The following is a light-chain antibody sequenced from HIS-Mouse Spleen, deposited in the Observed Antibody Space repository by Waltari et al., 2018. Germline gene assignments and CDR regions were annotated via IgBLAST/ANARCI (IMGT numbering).Light chain of an antibody. CDR1: ALPKKY. CDR3: YSTDSSGNHRV. CDR2: EDR. V-gene: IGLV3-10*01. J-gene: IGLJ2*01. Sequence: SYELTQPPSVSVSPGQTARITCSGDALPKKYAYWYQQKSGQAPVLVIYEDRKRPSGVPERFSGYSSGTMATLTISGAQVEDEADYYCYSTDSSGNHRVFGGGTKLTV.